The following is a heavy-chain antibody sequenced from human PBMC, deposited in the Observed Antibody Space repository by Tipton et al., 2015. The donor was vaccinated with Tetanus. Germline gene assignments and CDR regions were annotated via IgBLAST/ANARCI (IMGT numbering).Heavy chain of an antibody. CDR1: RGSISSYY. Sequence: TLSLTCTVSRGSISSYYWSWIRQPAGKGLEWIGRIYSSGSTHYNPSLKSRVTMSLDTSKTQFSLRLSSVTAADTAVYFCARGVWFGPGPKYYFDYWGQGTLVTVSS. CDR2: IYSSGST. D-gene: IGHD3-10*01. V-gene: IGHV4-4*07. CDR3: ARGVWFGPGPKYYFDY. J-gene: IGHJ4*02.